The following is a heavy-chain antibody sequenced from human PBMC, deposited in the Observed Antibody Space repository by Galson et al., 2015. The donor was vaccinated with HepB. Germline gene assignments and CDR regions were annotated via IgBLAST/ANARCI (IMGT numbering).Heavy chain of an antibody. CDR1: GYTFTSYG. J-gene: IGHJ4*02. CDR2: ISAYNGNT. CDR3: ARDLWFGELFGY. Sequence: QSGAEVKKPGESLRISCKASGYTFTSYGIGWVRQAPGQGLEWMGWISAYNGNTNYAQKLQGRVTMTTDTSTSTAYMELRSLRSDDTAVYYCARDLWFGELFGYWGQGTLVTVSS. V-gene: IGHV1-18*01. D-gene: IGHD3-10*01.